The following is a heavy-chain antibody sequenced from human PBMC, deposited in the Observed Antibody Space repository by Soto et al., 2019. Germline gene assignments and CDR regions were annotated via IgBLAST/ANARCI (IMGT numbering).Heavy chain of an antibody. Sequence: LRLSCAASGFTVSSNYMSWVRQAPGKGLEWVSVIYSGGSTYYADSVKGRFTISRDNSKNTLYLQMNSLRAEDTAVYYCARDTGIAAAGTVEYYFDYWGQGTLVTVSS. CDR3: ARDTGIAAAGTVEYYFDY. J-gene: IGHJ4*02. D-gene: IGHD6-13*01. CDR2: IYSGGST. V-gene: IGHV3-53*01. CDR1: GFTVSSNY.